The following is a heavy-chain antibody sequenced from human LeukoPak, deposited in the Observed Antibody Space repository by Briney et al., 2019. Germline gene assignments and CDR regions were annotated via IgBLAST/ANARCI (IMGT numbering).Heavy chain of an antibody. D-gene: IGHD4-11*01. CDR3: ASRFNDYSNHHFDY. Sequence: SVKVSCKASGGTFSSYAISWVRQAPGQGLEWMGRIIPILGIANYAQKFQGRVTITADKSTSTAYMELSSLRSEDTAVYYCASRFNDYSNHHFDYWGQGTLVTVSS. J-gene: IGHJ4*02. V-gene: IGHV1-69*04. CDR2: IIPILGIA. CDR1: GGTFSSYA.